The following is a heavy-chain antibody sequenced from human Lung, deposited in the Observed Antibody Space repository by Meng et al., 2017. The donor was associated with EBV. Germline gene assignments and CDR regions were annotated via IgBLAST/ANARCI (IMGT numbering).Heavy chain of an antibody. J-gene: IGHJ4*02. D-gene: IGHD4-17*01. CDR2: INHSGSI. Sequence: QLQPQQWGAGLLKPSEPLSLTCAVYGGSFSGYYWSWIRQPPGKGLEWIGEINHSGSINYNPSLKSRVTISVDTSKNQFSLKLSSVTAADTAVYYCARGGMTTVTTYYFDYWGQGTLVTVSS. CDR1: GGSFSGYY. V-gene: IGHV4-34*01. CDR3: ARGGMTTVTTYYFDY.